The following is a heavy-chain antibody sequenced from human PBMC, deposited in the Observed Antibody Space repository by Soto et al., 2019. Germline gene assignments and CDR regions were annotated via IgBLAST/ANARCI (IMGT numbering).Heavy chain of an antibody. CDR3: ARDKPRSGYEKFAS. V-gene: IGHV3-48*01. D-gene: IGHD3-3*01. Sequence: EVQLVESGGGLVQPGGSLRLSCAASGFTFSSYSMNWVRQAPGKGLEWVSYINSGSSTIYYADSVKGRFTISRDNAKNSLYLQLSRLRAEDTAVYYCARDKPRSGYEKFASWGQGTLVTVSS. J-gene: IGHJ4*02. CDR1: GFTFSSYS. CDR2: INSGSSTI.